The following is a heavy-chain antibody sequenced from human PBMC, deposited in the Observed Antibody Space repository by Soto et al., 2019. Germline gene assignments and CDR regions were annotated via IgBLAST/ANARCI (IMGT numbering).Heavy chain of an antibody. CDR2: IHPSGST. Sequence: WETLSDKCAIYGGEFDGYYCIWIRQSPGKGLEWIGEIHPSGSTKYNPSLKSRVSLSVDTSTKQFSLKMTSMTAADRGVYYCARGVDSWSGYLFWGQGTPVTVS. CDR3: ARGVDSWSGYLF. D-gene: IGHD3-3*01. J-gene: IGHJ4*02. V-gene: IGHV4-34*01. CDR1: GGEFDGYY.